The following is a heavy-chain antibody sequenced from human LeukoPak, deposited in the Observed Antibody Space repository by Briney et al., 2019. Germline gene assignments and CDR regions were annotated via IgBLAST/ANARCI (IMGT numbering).Heavy chain of an antibody. J-gene: IGHJ3*02. CDR2: ISYDGSNK. Sequence: PGRSLRLSCAASGFTFSSYAMHWVRQAPGKGLEWVAVISYDGSNKYYADSVKGRFTISRDNAKNSLYLQMNSLRAEDTAVYYCARPVVISDAFDIWGQGTMVTVSS. CDR3: ARPVVISDAFDI. D-gene: IGHD3-22*01. CDR1: GFTFSSYA. V-gene: IGHV3-30-3*01.